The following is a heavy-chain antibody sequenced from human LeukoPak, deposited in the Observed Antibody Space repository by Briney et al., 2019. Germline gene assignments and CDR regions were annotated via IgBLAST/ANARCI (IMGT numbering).Heavy chain of an antibody. CDR2: IYSGGST. CDR3: ARGLLWSGESYYFDY. V-gene: IGHV3-53*01. Sequence: PGGSLRLSCAASGFTVSSNYMSWVRQAPGKGLEWVSVIYSGGSTYYADSVKGRFTISRDNSKNTLYLQMNSLRAEDTAVYYCARGLLWSGESYYFDYWGQGTLVTVSS. CDR1: GFTVSSNY. D-gene: IGHD3-10*01. J-gene: IGHJ4*02.